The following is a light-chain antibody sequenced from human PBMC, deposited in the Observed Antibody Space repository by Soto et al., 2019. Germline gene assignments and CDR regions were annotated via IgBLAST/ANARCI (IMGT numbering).Light chain of an antibody. V-gene: IGKV3-20*01. J-gene: IGKJ4*01. CDR3: QQYGSSRLT. Sequence: EIVLTQSPGTLSLSPGERATLSCRASQSVSSDLAWYQQKPGQAPRLLIYGASSRATGLPDRFSGSGSGTDFTLTISRLEPEDFAVYYCQQYGSSRLTFGGGTKVEIK. CDR1: QSVSSD. CDR2: GAS.